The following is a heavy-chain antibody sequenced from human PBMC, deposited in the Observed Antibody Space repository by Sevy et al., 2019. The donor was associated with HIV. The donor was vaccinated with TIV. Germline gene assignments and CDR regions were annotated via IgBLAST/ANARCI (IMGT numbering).Heavy chain of an antibody. CDR2: ISGSGTRT. J-gene: IGHJ6*03. CDR1: GFSFDSYG. CDR3: AKGGGGHYDPDEIGYYFYYYNMDV. Sequence: GGSLRLSCAVSGFSFDSYGMTWVRQAPGKGLEWVSGISGSGTRTYYADSVKGRFIISRENSKNTLYLQMNSLRSEDTASYYCAKGGGGHYDPDEIGYYFYYYNMDVWGKGTTVTVSS. D-gene: IGHD3-22*01. V-gene: IGHV3-23*01.